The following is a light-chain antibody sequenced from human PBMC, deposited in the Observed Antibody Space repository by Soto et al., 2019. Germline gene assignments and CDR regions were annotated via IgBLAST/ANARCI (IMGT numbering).Light chain of an antibody. CDR1: QSVSSSY. CDR2: GSS. Sequence: EIVLTQAPGTLSLSPGERATLSCSASQSVSSSYLAWYQQRPGQAPSLLIHGSSSRATGLTDRFRCSGSETGFTRTNSRLETEDDAVYFCQRYGSSSRKVGEGTKVEVK. CDR3: QRYGSSSRK. V-gene: IGKV3-20*01. J-gene: IGKJ1*01.